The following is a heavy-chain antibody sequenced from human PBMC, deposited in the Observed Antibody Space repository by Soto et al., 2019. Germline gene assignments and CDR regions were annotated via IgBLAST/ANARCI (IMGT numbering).Heavy chain of an antibody. J-gene: IGHJ3*02. CDR2: IWYDGSNK. V-gene: IGHV3-33*01. CDR3: ARDANPYDAFDI. CDR1: GFTFSSYG. Sequence: GGSLRLSCAASGFTFSSYGMHWVRQAPGKGLEWVAVIWYDGSNKYYADSVKGRFTISRDNSKNTLYLQMNSLRAEDTAVYYCARDANPYDAFDIWGQGTMVTVSS.